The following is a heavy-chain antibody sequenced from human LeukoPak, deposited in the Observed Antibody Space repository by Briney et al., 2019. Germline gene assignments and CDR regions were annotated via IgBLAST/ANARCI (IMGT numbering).Heavy chain of an antibody. Sequence: SQTLSLTCAISGDSVSSNSSAWNWIRQSPSRGLQWLGRTYYRSMWYNDYALSVKSRITINPDTSKNQFSLQLNSVTPEDTAVYYCAREYSSSGLAFDYWGQGTLVTASS. CDR3: AREYSSSGLAFDY. CDR2: TYYRSMWYN. V-gene: IGHV6-1*01. J-gene: IGHJ4*02. CDR1: GDSVSSNSSA. D-gene: IGHD6-19*01.